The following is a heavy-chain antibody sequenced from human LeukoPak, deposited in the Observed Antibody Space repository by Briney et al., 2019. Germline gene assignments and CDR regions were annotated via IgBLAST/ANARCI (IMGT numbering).Heavy chain of an antibody. D-gene: IGHD5-12*01. CDR2: IWYDGSNK. CDR3: ARGATIGYSGYDYFDY. J-gene: IGHJ4*02. V-gene: IGHV3-33*01. Sequence: PGGSLRLSCAASGFTFSSYGMHWVGQAPGKGREGVAVIWYDGSNKYYAESVKGRVSISSDNSKNTLYLQMNSLRAEDTDVYYCARGATIGYSGYDYFDYWGQGTLVTVSS. CDR1: GFTFSSYG.